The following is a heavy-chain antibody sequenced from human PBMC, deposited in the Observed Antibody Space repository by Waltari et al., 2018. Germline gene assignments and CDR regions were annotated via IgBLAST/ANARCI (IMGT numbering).Heavy chain of an antibody. CDR2: ISYDGSNK. D-gene: IGHD3-3*01. Sequence: TFSSYAMHWVRQAPGKGLEWVAVISYDGSNKYYADSVKGRFTISRDNSKNTLYLQMNSLRAEDTAVYYCARDAIEYYDFWSGLYYYYGMDVWGQGTTVTVSS. J-gene: IGHJ6*02. CDR3: ARDAIEYYDFWSGLYYYYGMDV. V-gene: IGHV3-30-3*01. CDR1: TFSSYA.